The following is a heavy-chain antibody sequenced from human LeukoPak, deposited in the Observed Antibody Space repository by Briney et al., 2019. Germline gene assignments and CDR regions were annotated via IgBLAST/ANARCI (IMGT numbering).Heavy chain of an antibody. V-gene: IGHV4-30-4*08. Sequence: SETLSLTCTVSGGSISSGDYYWSWIRQPPGKGLEWIGYIYYSGSTYYNPSLKSRVTISLDTSKNEFSLKLSSVTTADTAEYYCARQKEDYDILTGYYGFDYWGQGTLVTVSS. CDR2: IYYSGST. J-gene: IGHJ4*02. CDR3: ARQKEDYDILTGYYGFDY. CDR1: GGSISSGDYY. D-gene: IGHD3-9*01.